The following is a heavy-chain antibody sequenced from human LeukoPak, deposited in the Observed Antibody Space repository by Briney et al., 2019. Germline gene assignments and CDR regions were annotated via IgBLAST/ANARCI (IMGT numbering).Heavy chain of an antibody. D-gene: IGHD3-22*01. J-gene: IGHJ4*02. CDR3: AKALFSYDSSGYYSVYFDY. CDR2: ISGSGGST. CDR1: GFTVSSNY. Sequence: PGGSLRLSCGASGFTVSSNYMTWVRQAPGKGLEWVSAISGSGGSTYYADSVKGRFTISRDNSKNTLYLQMNSLRAEDTAVYYCAKALFSYDSSGYYSVYFDYWGQGTLVTVSS. V-gene: IGHV3-23*01.